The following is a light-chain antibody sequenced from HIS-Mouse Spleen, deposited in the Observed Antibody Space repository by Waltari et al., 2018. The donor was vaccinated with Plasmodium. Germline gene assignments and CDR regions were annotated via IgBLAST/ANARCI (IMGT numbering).Light chain of an antibody. Sequence: QSALTQPRSVSGSPGQSITISCTGTSSDVGGYNYVSWYHQHPGKAPKLMIYDVSNRPSVVSKRFSGSKSGNTASLTISGLQAEDEADYYCSSYTSSSTLNYVFGTGTKVTVL. V-gene: IGLV2-14*03. CDR3: SSYTSSSTLNYV. CDR1: SSDVGGYNY. J-gene: IGLJ1*01. CDR2: DVS.